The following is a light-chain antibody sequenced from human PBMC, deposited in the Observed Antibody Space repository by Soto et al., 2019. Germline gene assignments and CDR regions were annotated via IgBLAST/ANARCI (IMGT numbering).Light chain of an antibody. CDR3: QHYSTYLLT. V-gene: IGKV1-5*01. Sequence: DIQMTQSPSTLSASVGDRVTITCRASQSIRTWLAWYQQKPGEAPNLLIYDTSSLQSGVPSRFSGSGSGTEFTLTISSLQPDDFATYYCQHYSTYLLTFGGGTKVVI. CDR1: QSIRTW. CDR2: DTS. J-gene: IGKJ4*01.